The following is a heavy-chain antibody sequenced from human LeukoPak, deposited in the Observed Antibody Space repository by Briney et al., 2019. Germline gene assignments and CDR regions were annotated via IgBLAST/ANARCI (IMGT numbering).Heavy chain of an antibody. CDR3: ARDRAEYYDSSGPLDY. CDR2: IYYSGST. V-gene: IGHV4-59*01. Sequence: PSETLSLTCTVSGGSISSYYWSWIRQPPGKGLEWIGYIYYSGSTNYNPSLKSRVTISVDTSKNQFSLKLSSVTAADTAVYYCARDRAEYYDSSGPLDYWGQGTLVTVSS. CDR1: GGSISSYY. D-gene: IGHD3-22*01. J-gene: IGHJ4*02.